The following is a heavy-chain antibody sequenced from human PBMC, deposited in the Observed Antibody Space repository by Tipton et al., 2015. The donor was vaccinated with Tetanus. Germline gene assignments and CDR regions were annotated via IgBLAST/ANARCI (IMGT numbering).Heavy chain of an antibody. CDR1: GGSISSYY. CDR3: ARIGCLQQNKPAYDI. Sequence: TLSLTCTVSGGSISSYYWTWIRQPPGRGLEWIGYVHYSGSTNYSPSLRSRVTLSVDTSKNQFSLKLSSVTAAYTAVYYCARIGCLQQNKPAYDIWGQETVVTVSS. CDR2: VHYSGST. J-gene: IGHJ3*02. V-gene: IGHV4-59*01. D-gene: IGHD6-19*01.